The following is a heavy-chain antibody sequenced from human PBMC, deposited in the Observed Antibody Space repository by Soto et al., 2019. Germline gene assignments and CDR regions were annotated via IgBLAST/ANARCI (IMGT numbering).Heavy chain of an antibody. D-gene: IGHD3-22*01. J-gene: IGHJ3*02. V-gene: IGHV3-74*01. CDR1: GFTFSYHW. Sequence: EVQLVESGGGLVQPGGSLRLSCAPAGFTFSYHWVHWVRQAPGKGLEWVSRTTVDGSSISYADSVEGRFTISRDIAKNTFYLQMSSLRVEDTAVYYCTTPSSAVGYYAFDIWGQGTMITVSS. CDR3: TTPSSAVGYYAFDI. CDR2: TTVDGSSI.